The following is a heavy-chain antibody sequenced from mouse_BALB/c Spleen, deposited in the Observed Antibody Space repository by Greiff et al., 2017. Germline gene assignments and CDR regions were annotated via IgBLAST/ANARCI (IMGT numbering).Heavy chain of an antibody. CDR2: IDPANGNT. D-gene: IGHD3-1*01. CDR3: AREGLYYAMDY. CDR1: GFNIKDTY. Sequence: VQLKESGAELVKPGASVKLSCTASGFNIKDTYMHWVKQRPEQGLEWIGRIDPANGNTKYDPKFQGKATITADTSSNTAYLQLSSLTSEDTAVYYCAREGLYYAMDYWGQGTSVTVSS. J-gene: IGHJ4*01. V-gene: IGHV14-3*02.